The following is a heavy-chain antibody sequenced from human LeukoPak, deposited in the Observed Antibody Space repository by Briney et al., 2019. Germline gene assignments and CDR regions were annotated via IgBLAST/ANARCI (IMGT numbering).Heavy chain of an antibody. CDR3: ARGEWLRSGQSFDY. CDR2: IIPIFGTA. J-gene: IGHJ4*02. D-gene: IGHD5-12*01. CDR1: GGTFSSYA. Sequence: SVKVSCEASGGTFSSYAISWVRQAPGQGLEWMGGIIPIFGTANYAQKFQGRVTITADESTSTAYMELSSLRSEDTAVYYCARGEWLRSGQSFDYWGQGTLVTVSS. V-gene: IGHV1-69*13.